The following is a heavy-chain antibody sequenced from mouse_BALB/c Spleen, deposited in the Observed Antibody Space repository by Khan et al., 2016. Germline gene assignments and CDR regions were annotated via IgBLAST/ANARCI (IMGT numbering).Heavy chain of an antibody. D-gene: IGHD2-3*01. Sequence: QVQLQQSGAELARPGASVKMSCKASGYTFTSYTMFWVKQRPGQGLEWIGYIAPRSDYTDYNQKFKDKATLTADKSSTTAYMQLNSLTSEDSAVYYCARAGWLLSYFDYWGQGTTLTVSS. J-gene: IGHJ2*01. CDR1: GYTFTSYT. CDR2: IAPRSDYT. V-gene: IGHV1-4*01. CDR3: ARAGWLLSYFDY.